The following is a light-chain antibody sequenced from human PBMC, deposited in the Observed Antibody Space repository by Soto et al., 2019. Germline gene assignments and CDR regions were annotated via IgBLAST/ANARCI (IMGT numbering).Light chain of an antibody. J-gene: IGKJ4*01. Sequence: EIMLTQSPATLSLYPGERATLSCRTSQSVNSYLAWFQQKPGQPPRLLIYDASNRATGIPARFSGSGSGTDFTLTISSLEPEDFAVYYCQQRRDWPLTFGGGTKVDI. CDR2: DAS. V-gene: IGKV3-11*01. CDR1: QSVNSY. CDR3: QQRRDWPLT.